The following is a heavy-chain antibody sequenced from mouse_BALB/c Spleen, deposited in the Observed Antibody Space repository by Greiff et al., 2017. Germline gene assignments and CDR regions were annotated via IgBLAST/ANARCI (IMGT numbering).Heavy chain of an antibody. CDR2: INPSNGRT. J-gene: IGHJ2*01. Sequence: QVQLQQPGAELVKPGASVKLSCKASGYTFTNYWMHWVKQWPGQGLEWIGEINPSNGRTNYNEKFKSKATLTVDKSSSTAYMQLSSLTSEDSAVYYCALNFYFDYWGQGTTLTVSS. D-gene: IGHD1-3*01. CDR3: ALNFYFDY. CDR1: GYTFTNYW. V-gene: IGHV1S81*02.